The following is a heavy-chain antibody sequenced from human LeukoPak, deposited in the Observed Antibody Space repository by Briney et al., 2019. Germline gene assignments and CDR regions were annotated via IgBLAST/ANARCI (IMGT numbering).Heavy chain of an antibody. J-gene: IGHJ6*02. CDR3: AEIKTAGNADYYGFVV. V-gene: IGHV4-59*01. CDR1: GVLISRDF. Sequence: SETLSLTCTVSGVLISRDFWNWIRQPPGKGLEWIGYIYDSGSTNYNPSLKSRVTLSVDTPKNQFSLKLDSFNDEAAAVYYCAEIKTAGNADYYGFVVWGQGTTVTVSS. CDR2: IYDSGST. D-gene: IGHD4-23*01.